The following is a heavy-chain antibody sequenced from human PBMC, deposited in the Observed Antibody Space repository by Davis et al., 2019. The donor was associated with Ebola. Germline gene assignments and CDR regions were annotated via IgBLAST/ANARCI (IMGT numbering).Heavy chain of an antibody. V-gene: IGHV1-69*04. CDR1: GGTFSSYA. CDR2: IIPILGIA. D-gene: IGHD4-11*01. CDR3: ARDRGSNYYYYGMDV. Sequence: AASVKVSCKASGGTFSSYAISWVRQAPGQGLEWMGRIIPILGIANYAQKFQGRVTITADKSTSTAYMELSSLRSEDTAVYYCARDRGSNYYYYGMDVWGQGTTVTVSS. J-gene: IGHJ6*02.